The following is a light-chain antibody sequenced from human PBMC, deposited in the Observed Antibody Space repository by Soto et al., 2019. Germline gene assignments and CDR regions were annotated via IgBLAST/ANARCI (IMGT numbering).Light chain of an antibody. Sequence: QAVVTQPPSVSAAPGQKVTISCSGSSSNIGNNYVSWYQQLPGTAPKLLIYSNNQRPSGVPDRFSGSKSGTSASLAISGLQSEDEADYYCAAWDDSLNGYVFGTGTKLTVL. CDR1: SSNIGNNY. V-gene: IGLV1-44*01. J-gene: IGLJ1*01. CDR2: SNN. CDR3: AAWDDSLNGYV.